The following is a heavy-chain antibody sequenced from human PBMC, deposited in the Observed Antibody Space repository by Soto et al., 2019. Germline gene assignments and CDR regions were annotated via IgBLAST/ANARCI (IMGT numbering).Heavy chain of an antibody. Sequence: SVKVSCNASAGTFSSYASIWVRQAPGQGLEGMGGIIPIFGTTNYAQKFQCRVTITADESTSTAYMELSSLRSEDTAVYYCARGYPEGSRRYHMDYYYGMDVWGQRTTVPVSS. CDR2: IIPIFGTT. V-gene: IGHV1-69*01. J-gene: IGHJ6*02. CDR1: AGTFSSYA. CDR3: ARGYPEGSRRYHMDYYYGMDV. D-gene: IGHD6-13*01.